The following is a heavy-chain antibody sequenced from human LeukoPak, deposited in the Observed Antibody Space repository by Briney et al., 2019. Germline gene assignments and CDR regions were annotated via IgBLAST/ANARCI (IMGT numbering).Heavy chain of an antibody. D-gene: IGHD2-21*02. J-gene: IGHJ4*02. Sequence: TGGSLRLSCAASGFTFSSYEMNWVRQAPGKGLEWVSYISSSGSTIYYADSVKGRFTISRDNAKNSLYLQMNSLRAEDTAVYYCARDRWVVTAIPSYFDYWGQGTLVTVSS. CDR3: ARDRWVVTAIPSYFDY. V-gene: IGHV3-48*03. CDR1: GFTFSSYE. CDR2: ISSSGSTI.